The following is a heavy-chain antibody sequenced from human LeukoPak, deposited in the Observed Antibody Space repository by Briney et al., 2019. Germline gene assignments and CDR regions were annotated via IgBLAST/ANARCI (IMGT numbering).Heavy chain of an antibody. V-gene: IGHV5-10-1*01. CDR1: GYSFTSYW. J-gene: IGHJ3*02. D-gene: IGHD1-26*01. CDR2: TDPSDSYT. CDR3: ARSVVGATSASDAFDI. Sequence: GESLKISCKGSGYSFTSYWISWVRQMPGKGLEWMGRTDPSDSYTNYSPSFQGHVTISADKSISTAYLQWSSLKASDTAMYYCARSVVGATSASDAFDIWGQGTMVTVSS.